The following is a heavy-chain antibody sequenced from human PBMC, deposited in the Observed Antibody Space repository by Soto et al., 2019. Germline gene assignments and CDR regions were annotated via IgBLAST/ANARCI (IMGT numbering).Heavy chain of an antibody. CDR2: IKSKTDGGTT. CDR1: GFTFSNAW. V-gene: IGHV3-15*01. J-gene: IGHJ3*02. D-gene: IGHD5-18*01. Sequence: PGGSLRLSCAASGFTFSNAWMSWVRQAPGKGLEWVGRIKSKTDGGTTDYAAPVKGRFTISRDDSKNTLYLQMNSLKTEDTAVYYCAKDHRIQLWLSAFDIWGQGTMVTVSS. CDR3: AKDHRIQLWLSAFDI.